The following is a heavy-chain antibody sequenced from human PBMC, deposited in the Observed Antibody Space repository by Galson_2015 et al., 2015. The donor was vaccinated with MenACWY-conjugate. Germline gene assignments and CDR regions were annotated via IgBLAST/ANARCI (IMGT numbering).Heavy chain of an antibody. D-gene: IGHD2-2*01. Sequence: VSCKASGYTFTRYAMHWVRQAPGQRLEWMGWINAGNGNTKYSQKFQGRVTITRDTSASTAYMELSSLRSEDTAVYYCARGTPFIVVVPAALDAFDIWGQGTMVTVSS. CDR3: ARGTPFIVVVPAALDAFDI. J-gene: IGHJ3*02. CDR1: GYTFTRYA. V-gene: IGHV1-3*01. CDR2: INAGNGNT.